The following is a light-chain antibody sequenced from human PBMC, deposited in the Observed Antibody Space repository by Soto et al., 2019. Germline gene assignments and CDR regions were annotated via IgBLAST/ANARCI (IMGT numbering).Light chain of an antibody. V-gene: IGKV1-5*03. CDR2: KAS. CDR1: ESISTW. CDR3: QQYNSYLYT. Sequence: DIQVTQSLSTLSASVGDRVTITCRASESISTWLAWYQQKPGKAPNLLIYKASSLESGVPSRFSGSGSGTELTITISSLQPDDFETYYCQQYNSYLYTFGQGTKGDI. J-gene: IGKJ2*01.